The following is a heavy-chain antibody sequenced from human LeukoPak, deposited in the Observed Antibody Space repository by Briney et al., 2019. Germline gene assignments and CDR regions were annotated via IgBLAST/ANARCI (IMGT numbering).Heavy chain of an antibody. J-gene: IGHJ2*01. Sequence: WGSLRLSCAASGFTFSSYAMSWVRQAPGKGLEWVSAISGSGGSTYYADSVKGRFTISRDNSKNSLYLQMNSLRAEDTAVYYCRGRYFDWLYRDWYFDLWGRGTLVTVSS. CDR2: ISGSGGST. CDR1: GFTFSSYA. CDR3: RGRYFDWLYRDWYFDL. V-gene: IGHV3-23*01. D-gene: IGHD3-9*01.